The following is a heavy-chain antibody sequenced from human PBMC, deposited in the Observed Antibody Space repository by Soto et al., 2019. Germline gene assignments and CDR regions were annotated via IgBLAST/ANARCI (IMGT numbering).Heavy chain of an antibody. J-gene: IGHJ6*02. CDR3: ARDRARRDGYKLDDYYGMDV. CDR1: GYTFTSYG. CDR2: ISAYNGNT. D-gene: IGHD5-12*01. V-gene: IGHV1-18*01. Sequence: QVQLVQSGAEVKKPGASVKVSCKASGYTFTSYGISWVRQAPGQGLEWMGWISAYNGNTNYAQKLQGRVTMTTDTSTSTAYMELRSLRSDDTAVYYCARDRARRDGYKLDDYYGMDVWGQGTTVTVSS.